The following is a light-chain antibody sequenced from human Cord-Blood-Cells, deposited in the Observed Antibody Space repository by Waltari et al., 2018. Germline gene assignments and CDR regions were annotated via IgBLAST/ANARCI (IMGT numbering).Light chain of an antibody. Sequence: QSALTQPASVSGSPGQSITISCTGTRSDVGSYNLVSWYQQHPGKAPKRMIYEGSKRPSGVSNRFSGSKSGNTASLTISGLQAEDEADYYCCSYAGSRVFGGGTKLTVL. CDR3: CSYAGSRV. CDR2: EGS. J-gene: IGLJ3*02. CDR1: RSDVGSYNL. V-gene: IGLV2-23*01.